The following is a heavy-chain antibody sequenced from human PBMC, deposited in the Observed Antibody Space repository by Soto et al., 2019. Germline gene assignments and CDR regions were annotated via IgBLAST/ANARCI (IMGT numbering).Heavy chain of an antibody. CDR3: ARGEMIFGLPITSSYFDY. J-gene: IGHJ4*02. CDR2: IYYIGST. D-gene: IGHD3-3*01. CDR1: GGSISSNYY. V-gene: IGHV4-31*11. Sequence: QVQLHESGPGLVKPSQTLSLTCAVSGGSISSNYYWCWIRQLPGKGLEWIGYIYYIGSTYYNPSLESPSTISVGTSKNQCSLKLSSVTAADTAVYYCARGEMIFGLPITSSYFDYWGQATLVTVPS.